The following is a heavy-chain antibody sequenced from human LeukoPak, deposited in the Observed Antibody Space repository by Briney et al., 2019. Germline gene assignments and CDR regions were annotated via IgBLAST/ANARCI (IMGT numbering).Heavy chain of an antibody. CDR3: TRVASYDILTGYYTLHYDY. CDR1: GFTFSSYG. D-gene: IGHD3-9*01. V-gene: IGHV3-23*01. J-gene: IGHJ4*02. CDR2: ISGSGGST. Sequence: PGGSLRLSCAASGFTFSSYGMSWVRQAPGKGLEWVSAISGSGGSTYYADSVKGRFTISRDNSKNTLYLQMNSLRAEDTAVYYCTRVASYDILTGYYTLHYDYWGQGTLVTVSS.